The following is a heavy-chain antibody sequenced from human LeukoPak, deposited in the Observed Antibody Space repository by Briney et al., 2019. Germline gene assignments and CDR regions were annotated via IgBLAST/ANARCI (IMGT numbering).Heavy chain of an antibody. D-gene: IGHD6-13*01. V-gene: IGHV3-23*01. CDR2: ISGSGGST. J-gene: IGHJ4*02. Sequence: GGSLRLSCAASGLTFSSYAVSWVRQAPGKGLEWVSAISGSGGSTYYADSVKGRFTISRDNSKNTLFLQMNSLRAEDTAVYYCAKFSSSWYLDYWGQGTLVTVSS. CDR1: GLTFSSYA. CDR3: AKFSSSWYLDY.